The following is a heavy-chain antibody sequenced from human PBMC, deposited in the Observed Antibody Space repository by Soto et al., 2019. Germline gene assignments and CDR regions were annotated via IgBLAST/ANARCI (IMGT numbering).Heavy chain of an antibody. Sequence: PSETLSPTCSVSGVSMRTSYWTWIRQSAGKGREWIWRISTSGNTNYNPSLNSRLTMSVDTSKNQVSLKLTSVTAADTAVYYCARGGGDPALGDPWGQGTLVTVSS. J-gene: IGHJ5*02. CDR3: ARGGGDPALGDP. CDR1: GVSMRTSY. D-gene: IGHD3-16*01. V-gene: IGHV4-4*07. CDR2: ISTSGNT.